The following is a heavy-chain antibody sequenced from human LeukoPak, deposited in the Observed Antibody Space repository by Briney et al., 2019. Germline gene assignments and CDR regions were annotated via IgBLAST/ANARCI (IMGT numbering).Heavy chain of an antibody. D-gene: IGHD4-17*01. CDR2: ISGSGGST. CDR3: AKDFDYGDYESSSPIDY. J-gene: IGHJ4*02. CDR1: GFTFSSYA. V-gene: IGHV3-23*01. Sequence: GGSLRLSCAASGFTFSSYAMSWVRQAPGKGLEWVSAISGSGGSTYYADSVRGRFTISRDNSKNTLYLQMNSLRAEDTAVYYCAKDFDYGDYESSSPIDYWGQGTLVTVSS.